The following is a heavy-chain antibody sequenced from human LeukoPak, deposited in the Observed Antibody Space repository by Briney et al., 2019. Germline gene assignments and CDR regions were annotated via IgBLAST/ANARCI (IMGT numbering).Heavy chain of an antibody. J-gene: IGHJ4*02. CDR3: IRSYSSAWYAFDY. CDR2: IYSGGST. V-gene: IGHV3-53*01. D-gene: IGHD6-19*01. Sequence: GGSLRLSCAASGFTFSSYAMSWVRQAPGKGLEWVSVIYSGGSTYYADSVKGRFTISRDNSKNTLYLQMNNLRAEDTAMYYCIRSYSSAWYAFDYWGQGTLVTVSS. CDR1: GFTFSSYA.